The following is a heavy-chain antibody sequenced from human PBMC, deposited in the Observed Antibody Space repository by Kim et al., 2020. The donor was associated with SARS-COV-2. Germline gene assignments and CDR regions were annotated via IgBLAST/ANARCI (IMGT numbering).Heavy chain of an antibody. Sequence: GGSLRLSCAASGITFSSYAMHWVRQAPGKGLEWVAVISYDGSNKYYADSVKGRFTISRDNSKNTLYLQMNSLRAEDTAVYYCARDGSLRDGYNFVYYGM. CDR1: GITFSSYA. CDR3: ARDGSLRDGYNFVYYGM. V-gene: IGHV3-30*04. CDR2: ISYDGSNK. D-gene: IGHD5-12*01. J-gene: IGHJ6*01.